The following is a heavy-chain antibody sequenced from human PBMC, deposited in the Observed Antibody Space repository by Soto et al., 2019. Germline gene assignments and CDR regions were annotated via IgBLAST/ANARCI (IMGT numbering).Heavy chain of an antibody. V-gene: IGHV1-18*01. CDR2: ISGDTGST. CDR1: GSRLATNI. J-gene: IGHJ4*02. CDR3: ARSSTIREDY. D-gene: IGHD1-1*01. Sequence: SGKVSCKTSGSRLATNIVSWVRQAPGQSLEWIGRISGDTGSTNLGQKSQGRLTLTSDTSANIAYMELRSLRSDDTAFCCCARSSTIREDYWGQRTLVTVSS.